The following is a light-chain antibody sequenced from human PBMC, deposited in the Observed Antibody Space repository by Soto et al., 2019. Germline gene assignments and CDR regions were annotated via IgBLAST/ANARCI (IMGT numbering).Light chain of an antibody. Sequence: QSVLTQPASVSGSPGQSITISCTGTSSDVGTRNFVSWYQQHPGKAPKLMIYQVTNRPSGVSNRFSGSKSGNTASLTISGLQAEDEADYYCSSYTDSTNYVFGTGTKVTGL. V-gene: IGLV2-14*01. CDR1: SSDVGTRNF. J-gene: IGLJ1*01. CDR3: SSYTDSTNYV. CDR2: QVT.